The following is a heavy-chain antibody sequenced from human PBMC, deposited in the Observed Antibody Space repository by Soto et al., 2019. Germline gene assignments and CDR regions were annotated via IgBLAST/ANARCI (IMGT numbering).Heavy chain of an antibody. Sequence: GESLKISCKASGYIMKNYWIGWVRQMPGQGLEWMGIIFPDDSDTRYSPSFQGHVTISVDKSISTAYMQWSSLKASDSAIYYCFRGGVTSRTFDYWGQGTLVTVSS. CDR2: IFPDDSDT. V-gene: IGHV5-51*01. D-gene: IGHD3-16*01. CDR3: FRGGVTSRTFDY. J-gene: IGHJ4*02. CDR1: GYIMKNYW.